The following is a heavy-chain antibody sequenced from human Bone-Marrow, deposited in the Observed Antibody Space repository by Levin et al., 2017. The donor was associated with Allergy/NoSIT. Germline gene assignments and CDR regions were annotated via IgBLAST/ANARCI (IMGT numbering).Heavy chain of an antibody. CDR1: GFTFSAYP. D-gene: IGHD2-21*02. J-gene: IGHJ6*02. CDR2: ISFDGSNE. Sequence: PGGSLRLSCAASGFTFSAYPMHWVRQAPGKGLEWVAVISFDGSNEYYADSVKGRFTVSRDNSKNTLSLQMNSLRVEDTALYYCARPPEERAWYSIYYYAMDVWGQGTSVTVSS. V-gene: IGHV3-30*04. CDR3: ARPPEERAWYSIYYYAMDV.